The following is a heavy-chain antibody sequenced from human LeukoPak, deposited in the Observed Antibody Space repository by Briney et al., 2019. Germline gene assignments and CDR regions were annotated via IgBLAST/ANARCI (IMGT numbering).Heavy chain of an antibody. V-gene: IGHV4-34*01. Sequence: SETLSLTCTVSGGSISSYYWSWIRQPPGKGLEWIGEINHSGSTNYNPSLKSRVTISVDTSKNQFSLKLSSVTAADTAVYYCAREGVAAAGDYYYYYMDVWGKGTTVTVSS. CDR1: GGSISSYY. CDR2: INHSGST. D-gene: IGHD6-13*01. CDR3: AREGVAAAGDYYYYYMDV. J-gene: IGHJ6*03.